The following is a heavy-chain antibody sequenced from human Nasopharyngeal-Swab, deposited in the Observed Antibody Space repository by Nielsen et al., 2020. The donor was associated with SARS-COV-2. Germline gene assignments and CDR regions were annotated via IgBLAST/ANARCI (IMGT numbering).Heavy chain of an antibody. CDR1: GYTFTSYG. V-gene: IGHV1-18*01. D-gene: IGHD3-3*01. Sequence: ASVKVSCKASGYTFTSYGISWVRQAPGQGLEWMGWISAYNGNTNYAQKLQGRVTMTTDTSTSTAYMELRSLRSDDTAVYYCAREGTFTIFGVVTNYYYYGMDVWGQGTTVTVSS. CDR3: AREGTFTIFGVVTNYYYYGMDV. CDR2: ISAYNGNT. J-gene: IGHJ6*02.